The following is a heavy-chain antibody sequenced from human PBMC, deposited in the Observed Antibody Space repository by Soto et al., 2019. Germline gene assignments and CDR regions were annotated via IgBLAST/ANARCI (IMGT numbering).Heavy chain of an antibody. J-gene: IGHJ3*02. CDR1: GGTFSSYA. CDR2: IIPIFGTA. D-gene: IGHD3-3*02. Sequence: QVQLVQSGAEVKKPGYSVKVSCKASGGTFSSYAISWVRQAPGQGLEWMGGIIPIFGTANYAQKFQGRVTSTADESTSTAYMELSSLRAEDTAVYYCASTNGLAEHAFDIWGQGTMVTVSS. V-gene: IGHV1-69*01. CDR3: ASTNGLAEHAFDI.